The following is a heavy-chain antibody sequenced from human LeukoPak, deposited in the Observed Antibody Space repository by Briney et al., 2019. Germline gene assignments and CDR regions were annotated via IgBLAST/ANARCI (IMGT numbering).Heavy chain of an antibody. V-gene: IGHV1-69*05. CDR1: GGTFSSYA. J-gene: IGHJ4*02. Sequence: SVKVSCKASGGTFSSYAISWVRQAPGQGLEWMGRIIPIFGTANYAQKFQGRVTITTDESTSTAYMELSSLRSEDTAVYYCARDPSAPDYVDYWGQGTLVTVSS. CDR3: ARDPSAPDYVDY. CDR2: IIPIFGTA. D-gene: IGHD4/OR15-4a*01.